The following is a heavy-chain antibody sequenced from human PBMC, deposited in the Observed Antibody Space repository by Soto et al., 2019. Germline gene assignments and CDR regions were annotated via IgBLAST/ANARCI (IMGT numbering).Heavy chain of an antibody. CDR1: GGSFSGYY. Sequence: SETLSLTSAVCGGSFSGYYWSWIRQPPGKGPEWIGEINHSESTNYNPSLKSRVTISVDTSKNQFSLKLSSVTVADTAVYYCARESESDSSSTKGTFDYWGQGTLVTVSS. D-gene: IGHD6-13*01. V-gene: IGHV4-34*01. CDR3: ARESESDSSSTKGTFDY. CDR2: INHSEST. J-gene: IGHJ4*02.